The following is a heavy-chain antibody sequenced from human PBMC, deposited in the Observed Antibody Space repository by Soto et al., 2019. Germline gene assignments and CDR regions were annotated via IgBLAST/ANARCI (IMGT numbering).Heavy chain of an antibody. V-gene: IGHV3-30*18. J-gene: IGHJ4*02. D-gene: IGHD3-3*01. Sequence: GGSLRLSCAASGFTFSSYGMHCVRQAPGKGLEWVAVISNDGSNKYYADSLKGRFTISRDNSKNTLYLQMNSLRADDTAVYYCAKDLTYDFWSGYNYWGQGTLVTVSS. CDR3: AKDLTYDFWSGYNY. CDR2: ISNDGSNK. CDR1: GFTFSSYG.